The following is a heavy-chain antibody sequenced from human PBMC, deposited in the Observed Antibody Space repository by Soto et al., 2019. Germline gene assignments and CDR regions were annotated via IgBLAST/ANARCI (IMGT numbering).Heavy chain of an antibody. CDR3: AKRIAVAGIYYYGMDL. CDR1: GFTFSNYV. V-gene: IGHV3-30*18. D-gene: IGHD6-19*01. J-gene: IGHJ6*02. Sequence: QVQLVESGGGVVQPGRSLRLSCAASGFTFSNYVMHWVRQAPGKGLEWVAVISYDGSNKYYADSVKGRFTISRDNSKITLYLQMSSLRPEDTAIYYCAKRIAVAGIYYYGMDLWGQGTTVTVSS. CDR2: ISYDGSNK.